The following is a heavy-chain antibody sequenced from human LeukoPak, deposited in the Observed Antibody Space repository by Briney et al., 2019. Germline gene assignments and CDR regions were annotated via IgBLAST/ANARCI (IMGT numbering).Heavy chain of an antibody. V-gene: IGHV3-23*01. CDR1: GVTFSSYG. J-gene: IGHJ4*02. CDR2: ISGSGDST. CDR3: AKDSGSYFHW. Sequence: PGGSLRLSCAVSGVTFSSYGMSWVRQAPGKGLEWVSGISGSGDSTYYADSVKGRFTISRDNSKNTLYLQMNSLRAEDTAVYYCAKDSGSYFHWWGQGTLVTVSS. D-gene: IGHD1-26*01.